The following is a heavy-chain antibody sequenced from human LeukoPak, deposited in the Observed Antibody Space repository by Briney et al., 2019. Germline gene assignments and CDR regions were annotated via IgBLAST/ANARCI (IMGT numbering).Heavy chain of an antibody. J-gene: IGHJ4*02. CDR1: GFTFSSYW. CDR2: ISGSGGST. D-gene: IGHD2-15*01. Sequence: PGGSLRLSCAASGFTFSSYWMHWVRQAPGKGLEWVSAISGSGGSTYYADSVKGRFTISRDNSKNTLYLQMNSLRAEDTAVYYCAKGHGPVVVVAAGIDYWGQGTLVTVSS. V-gene: IGHV3-23*01. CDR3: AKGHGPVVVVAAGIDY.